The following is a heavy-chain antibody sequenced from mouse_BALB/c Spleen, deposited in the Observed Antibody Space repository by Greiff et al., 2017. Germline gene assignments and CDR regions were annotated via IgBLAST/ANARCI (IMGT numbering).Heavy chain of an antibody. D-gene: IGHD2-14*01. J-gene: IGHJ2*01. V-gene: IGHV1S127*01. Sequence: QVQLQQSGPQLVRPGASVKISCKASGYSFTSYWMHWVKQRPGQGLEWIGMIDPSDSETRLNQKFKDKATLTVDKSSSTAYMQLSSPTSEDSAVYYCARSYYRYYFDYWGQGTTLTVSS. CDR3: ARSYYRYYFDY. CDR2: IDPSDSET. CDR1: GYSFTSYW.